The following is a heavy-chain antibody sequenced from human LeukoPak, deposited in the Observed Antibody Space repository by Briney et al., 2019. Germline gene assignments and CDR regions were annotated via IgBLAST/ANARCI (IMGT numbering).Heavy chain of an antibody. CDR1: GYTFTSYD. V-gene: IGHV1-8*03. CDR2: MSPNSGNT. J-gene: IGHJ4*02. D-gene: IGHD2-2*01. Sequence: ASVKVSCKASGYTFTSYDINWVRQATGQGLEWMGWMSPNSGNTGYAQRLQGRVTITRNTSISTAYMELSSLRSEDTAVHYCVRGAGSCSSTSCSLGYWGQGTLVTVSS. CDR3: VRGAGSCSSTSCSLGY.